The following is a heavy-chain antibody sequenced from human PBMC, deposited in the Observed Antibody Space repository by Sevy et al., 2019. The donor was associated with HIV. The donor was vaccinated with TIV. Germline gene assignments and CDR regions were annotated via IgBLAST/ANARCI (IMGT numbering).Heavy chain of an antibody. CDR1: GFTFTNAW. Sequence: GGSLRLSCAAFGFTFTNAWMSWVRQAPGKGLEWVGRIKSKTDGGTTDYAAPVKGRFTILRDDSKNTLYLHMNSLKTEETAVYYCTLEGFYCSGGSCYSEGFDSWGQGTLVTVSS. J-gene: IGHJ4*02. CDR2: IKSKTDGGTT. D-gene: IGHD2-15*01. CDR3: TLEGFYCSGGSCYSEGFDS. V-gene: IGHV3-15*01.